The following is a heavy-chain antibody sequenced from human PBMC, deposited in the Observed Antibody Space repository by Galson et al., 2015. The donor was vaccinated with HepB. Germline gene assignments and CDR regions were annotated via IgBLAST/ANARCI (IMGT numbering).Heavy chain of an antibody. CDR2: ISSSGTTI. D-gene: IGHD3-3*01. J-gene: IGHJ6*03. V-gene: IGHV3-11*01. CDR1: GFTFSDYY. Sequence: SLRLSCAASGFTFSDYYMSWIRQAPGKGLEWVSYISSSGTTIYDADSMKGRFTISRDNAKNSLYLQMNNLRAEDTAVYYCARPDFSALMDVWGKGTTVTVSS. CDR3: ARPDFSALMDV.